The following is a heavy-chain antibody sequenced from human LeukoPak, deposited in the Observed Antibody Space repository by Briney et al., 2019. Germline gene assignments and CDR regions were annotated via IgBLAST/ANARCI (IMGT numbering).Heavy chain of an antibody. CDR2: IYYSGST. CDR1: GGSISSYY. D-gene: IGHD6-25*01. V-gene: IGHV4-4*08. J-gene: IGHJ3*02. CDR3: AREGIVAARAFDI. Sequence: SETLSLTCTVSGGSISSYYWSWIRQPPGKGLEWIGYIYYSGSTYYNPSLKSRVTISVDTSKNQFSLKLSSVTAADTAVYYCAREGIVAARAFDIWGQGTTVTVSS.